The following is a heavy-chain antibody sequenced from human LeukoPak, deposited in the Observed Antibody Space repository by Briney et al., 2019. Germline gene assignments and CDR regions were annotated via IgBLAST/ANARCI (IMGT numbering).Heavy chain of an antibody. CDR1: GGAISGYY. CDR2: ISSSGST. Sequence: PSETLSLTCTVSGGAISGYYWSWIRQPPGKGLEWIGYISSSGSTNYNPSLKSRATISVDTSKNQFSLKLSSVTTADTAVYHCARRFCSGGSCPNWFDPWGQGTLVTVSS. CDR3: ARRFCSGGSCPNWFDP. J-gene: IGHJ5*02. D-gene: IGHD2-15*01. V-gene: IGHV4-59*08.